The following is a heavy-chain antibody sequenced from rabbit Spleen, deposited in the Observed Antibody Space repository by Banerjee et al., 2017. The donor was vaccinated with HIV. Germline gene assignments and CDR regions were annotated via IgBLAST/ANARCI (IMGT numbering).Heavy chain of an antibody. CDR1: GFSFSRSYW. Sequence: QEQLEESGGDLVKPEGSLTLTCTASGFSFSRSYWMCWVRQAPGKRPEWIACIAAGDGNTYYASWAKGRFTISKTSSTVDLKMTSLTAADTATYFCVRARPYPFVLWGPGTLVTVS. J-gene: IGHJ4*01. CDR3: VRARPYPFVL. V-gene: IGHV1S45*01. D-gene: IGHD1-1*01. CDR2: IAAGDGNT.